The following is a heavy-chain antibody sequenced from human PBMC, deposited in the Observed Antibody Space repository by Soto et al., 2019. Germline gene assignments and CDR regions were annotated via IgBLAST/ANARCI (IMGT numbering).Heavy chain of an antibody. CDR3: ARDRYSSSWDKFDY. CDR1: GFTFSAYY. CDR2: ISSSSSYT. Sequence: QVQLVESGGGLVKPGGSLRLSCAASGFTFSAYYMSWIRKAPGKGLEWVSYISSSSSYTNYADSVKGRFTISRDNAKNSLYLQMNSVRAEDTAVYYCARDRYSSSWDKFDYWGQGTLVTVSS. V-gene: IGHV3-11*06. J-gene: IGHJ4*02. D-gene: IGHD6-13*01.